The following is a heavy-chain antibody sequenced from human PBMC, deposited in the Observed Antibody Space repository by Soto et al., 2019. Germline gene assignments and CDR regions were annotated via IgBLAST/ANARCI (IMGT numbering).Heavy chain of an antibody. Sequence: GASVKVSCKASGGTFSSYAISWVRQAPGQGLEWMGGIIPILGTANYAQKFQGRVTITADESTSTAYMELSSLRSEDTAVYYCARDRGYSSSFYYYGMDVWGQGTTVTVSS. CDR2: IIPILGTA. V-gene: IGHV1-69*13. CDR3: ARDRGYSSSFYYYGMDV. J-gene: IGHJ6*02. D-gene: IGHD6-6*01. CDR1: GGTFSSYA.